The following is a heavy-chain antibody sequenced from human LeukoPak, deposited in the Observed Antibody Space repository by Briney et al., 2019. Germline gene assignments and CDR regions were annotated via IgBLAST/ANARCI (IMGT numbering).Heavy chain of an antibody. CDR3: ARDGAPAIFGVVPPYYFDY. Sequence: GGSLRLSCAASGFTFSSYWMGWVRQAPGKGLEWVANIKQDGSEKYYVDSVKGRFTISRDNAKNSLYLQMNSLRAEDTAVYYCARDGAPAIFGVVPPYYFDYWGRGTLLTVSS. D-gene: IGHD3-3*01. CDR2: IKQDGSEK. V-gene: IGHV3-7*01. CDR1: GFTFSSYW. J-gene: IGHJ4*02.